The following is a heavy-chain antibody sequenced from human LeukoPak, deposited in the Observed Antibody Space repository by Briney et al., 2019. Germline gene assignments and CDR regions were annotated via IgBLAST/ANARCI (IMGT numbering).Heavy chain of an antibody. CDR3: AKPPQDRTD. CDR1: GFTFSSYG. V-gene: IGHV3-30*18. Sequence: GRSLRLSCAASGFTFSSYGMHWVRQAPGKGLEWVAVISYDGSNKYYADSVKGRFTISRDNSKNTLYLQMNSLRAEDTAVYYCAKPPQDRTDWGQGTLVTVSS. CDR2: ISYDGSNK. D-gene: IGHD3-22*01. J-gene: IGHJ1*01.